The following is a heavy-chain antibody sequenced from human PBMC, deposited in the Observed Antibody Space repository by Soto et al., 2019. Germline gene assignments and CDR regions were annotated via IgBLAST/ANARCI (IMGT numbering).Heavy chain of an antibody. J-gene: IGHJ4*02. CDR3: ARSALLVTTFDY. Sequence: QEQLVESGGGVVQPGRSLRLSCAASGFTFSDYAMHWVRQAPGKGLEWVAVIWHDGTNKYYADSVKGRFTISRDNSKNTLFLQMDSLRAEDTAVYYCARSALLVTTFDYWGQGILVTVSS. CDR2: IWHDGTNK. D-gene: IGHD4-17*01. CDR1: GFTFSDYA. V-gene: IGHV3-33*01.